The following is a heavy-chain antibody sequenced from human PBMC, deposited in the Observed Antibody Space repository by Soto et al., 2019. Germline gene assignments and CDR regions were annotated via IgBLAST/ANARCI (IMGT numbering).Heavy chain of an antibody. D-gene: IGHD6-19*01. V-gene: IGHV4-59*01. CDR1: GGSISSYY. Sequence: QVQLQESGLGLVKPSETLSLTCTVSGGSISSYYWSWIRQPPGKGLEWIGYIYYSGSTNYNPSLKSRVTISVDTSKNQFSLKLSSVTAADTAVYYCASTTVADTYNWFDPWGQGTLVTVSS. CDR2: IYYSGST. J-gene: IGHJ5*02. CDR3: ASTTVADTYNWFDP.